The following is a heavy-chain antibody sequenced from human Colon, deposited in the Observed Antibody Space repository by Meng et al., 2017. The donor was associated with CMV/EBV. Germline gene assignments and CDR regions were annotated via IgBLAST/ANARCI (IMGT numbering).Heavy chain of an antibody. D-gene: IGHD3-16*01. Sequence: GSLRLSCTVSGGSISSYYWSWIRQPPGKGLEWIGYMFYIGSTNYNPSLKSRVTISLDTSKNQFSLKLSSVTAADTAVYYCARSGGVSPRRTYFDYWGQGTLVTVSS. V-gene: IGHV4-59*01. CDR1: GGSISSYY. J-gene: IGHJ4*02. CDR2: MFYIGST. CDR3: ARSGGVSPRRTYFDY.